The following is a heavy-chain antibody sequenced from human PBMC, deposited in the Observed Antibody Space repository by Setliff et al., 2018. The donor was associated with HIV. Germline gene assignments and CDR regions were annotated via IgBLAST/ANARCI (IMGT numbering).Heavy chain of an antibody. CDR1: GYTFTGYH. J-gene: IGHJ4*02. V-gene: IGHV1-2*06. CDR2: INSSSGGT. CDR3: ARERRGFDY. Sequence: ASVKVSCKASGYTFTGYHLHWVRQAPGQGLEWVGRINSSSGGTNYAQTLQGRVTMTTDTSTSTAYMELRSLRSDDTAVYYCARERRGFDYWGQGTLVTVSS.